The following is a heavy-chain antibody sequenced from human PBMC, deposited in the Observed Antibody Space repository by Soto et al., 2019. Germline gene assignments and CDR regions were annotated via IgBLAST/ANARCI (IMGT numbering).Heavy chain of an antibody. Sequence: PSETLSLTCAVYGGSFSGYYWSWIRQPPGKGLEWIGEINHSGSTNYNPSLKSRVTISVGTSKNQFSLKLSSVTAADTAVYYCARGGTMIVVVPNPLAYWGQGTLVTVSS. J-gene: IGHJ4*02. CDR1: GGSFSGYY. CDR2: INHSGST. CDR3: ARGGTMIVVVPNPLAY. D-gene: IGHD3-22*01. V-gene: IGHV4-34*01.